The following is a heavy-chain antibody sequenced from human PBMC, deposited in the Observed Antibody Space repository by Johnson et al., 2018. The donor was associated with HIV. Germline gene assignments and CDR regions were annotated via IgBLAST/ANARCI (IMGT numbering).Heavy chain of an antibody. V-gene: IGHV3-NL1*01. CDR1: GFTFSSYA. CDR2: TNFDGANT. CDR3: ARSDSGYDAFDI. D-gene: IGHD5-12*01. Sequence: QVQLVESGGGVVQPGGSLRLSCAASGFTFSSYAMSWVRQRPGKGLEWVSGTNFDGANTGYADSVRGRFTISRADAKNTLHLQMNNVRAEDKAIYYCARSDSGYDAFDIWGQGTMVSVSS. J-gene: IGHJ3*02.